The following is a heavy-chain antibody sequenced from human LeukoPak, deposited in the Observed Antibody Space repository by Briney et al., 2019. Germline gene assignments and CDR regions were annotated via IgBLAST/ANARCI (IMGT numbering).Heavy chain of an antibody. CDR3: ARAHLHYGDSIHDLDY. CDR1: GYTFTSYC. D-gene: IGHD4-17*01. V-gene: IGHV1-46*01. J-gene: IGHJ4*02. Sequence: ASVKVSFKASGYTFTSYCMHWVRQAPGQGLEWMGIIHPSGGSTSYAQKFQGRVTMTRDTSTSTVYMELSSLRSEDTAVYYCARAHLHYGDSIHDLDYWGQGTLVTVSS. CDR2: IHPSGGST.